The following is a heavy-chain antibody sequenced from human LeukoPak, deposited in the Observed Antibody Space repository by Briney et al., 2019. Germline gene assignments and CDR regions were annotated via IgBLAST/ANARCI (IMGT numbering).Heavy chain of an antibody. Sequence: PSETLSLTCTVSGGSISSYYWSWIRHPPGKGLEWIGYIYYSGSTNYNPSLKSRVTISVDTSKNQFSLTLSSVTAADTAVYYCARRGTWYEFDYWGQGTLVTVSS. J-gene: IGHJ4*02. CDR1: GGSISSYY. CDR2: IYYSGST. CDR3: ARRGTWYEFDY. D-gene: IGHD1-14*01. V-gene: IGHV4-59*01.